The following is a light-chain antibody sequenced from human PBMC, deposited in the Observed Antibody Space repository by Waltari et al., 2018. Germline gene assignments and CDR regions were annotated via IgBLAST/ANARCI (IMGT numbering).Light chain of an antibody. CDR3: QTWGTGIRV. V-gene: IGLV4-69*01. CDR2: VNSDGSH. J-gene: IGLJ1*01. CDR1: SGHNNYA. Sequence: QVVLTQSPSASASLGASVKLTCTLSSGHNNYAIAWHQQEPEKGPRYLMKVNSDGSHTKGDGIPDRFSGSSSGAERYLTISSLQSEDEAYYYCQTWGTGIRVFGTGTKVTVL.